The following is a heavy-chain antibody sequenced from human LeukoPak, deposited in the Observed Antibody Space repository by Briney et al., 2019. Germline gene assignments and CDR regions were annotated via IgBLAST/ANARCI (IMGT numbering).Heavy chain of an antibody. D-gene: IGHD3-22*01. CDR2: ILYDVNNK. J-gene: IGHJ4*02. Sequence: GGSLRLSCAASGFTFSTYGMHWVRQAPGKGLEGVALILYDVNNKYYADSVKGRFTISRDNSKNTLYLQMNSLRAEDTAVYYCAKGLSYDSSGYYYLNYWGQGTLVTVSS. V-gene: IGHV3-30*18. CDR1: GFTFSTYG. CDR3: AKGLSYDSSGYYYLNY.